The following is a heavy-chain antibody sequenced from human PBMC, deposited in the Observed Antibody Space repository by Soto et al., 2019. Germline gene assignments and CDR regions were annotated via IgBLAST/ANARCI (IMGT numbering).Heavy chain of an antibody. CDR1: GYTFTSYG. Sequence: ASVKVSCKASGYTFTSYGISWVRQAPGQGLEWMGWISAYNGNTNYAQKFQGRVTITADESTSTAYMELSSLRSGDTAVYYCARDSGYSGYDSYYFDYWGQGTLVTVSS. CDR2: ISAYNGNT. V-gene: IGHV1-18*01. CDR3: ARDSGYSGYDSYYFDY. D-gene: IGHD5-12*01. J-gene: IGHJ4*02.